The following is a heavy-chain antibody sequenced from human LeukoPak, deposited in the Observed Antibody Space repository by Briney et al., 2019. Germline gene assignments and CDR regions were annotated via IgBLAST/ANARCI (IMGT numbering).Heavy chain of an antibody. V-gene: IGHV4-31*11. CDR3: ARTQDWFDP. CDR1: GGSFSGYY. J-gene: IGHJ5*02. Sequence: SETLSLTCAVYGGSFSGYYWSWIRQHPGKGLEWIGYIYYSGSTYYNPSLKSRVTISVDTSKNQFSLKLSSVTAADTAVYYCARTQDWFDPWGQGTLVTVSS. CDR2: IYYSGST.